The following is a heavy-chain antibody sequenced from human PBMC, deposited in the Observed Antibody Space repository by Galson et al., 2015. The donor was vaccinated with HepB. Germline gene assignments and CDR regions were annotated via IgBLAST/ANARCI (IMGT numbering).Heavy chain of an antibody. CDR3: ARDSSGWYRYYYYYGMDV. J-gene: IGHJ6*02. Sequence: SLRLSCAASGFTVSSNYMSWVRQAPGKGLEWVSVIYSGGSTYYADSVKGRFTISRDNSKNTLYLQMNSLRAEDTAVYYCARDSSGWYRYYYYYGMDVWGQGTTVTVSS. CDR1: GFTVSSNY. CDR2: IYSGGST. V-gene: IGHV3-66*01. D-gene: IGHD6-19*01.